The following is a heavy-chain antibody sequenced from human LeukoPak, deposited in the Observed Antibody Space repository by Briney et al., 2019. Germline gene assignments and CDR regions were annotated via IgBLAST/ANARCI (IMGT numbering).Heavy chain of an antibody. CDR3: ARQTLSMVRGIRFWFDP. CDR2: INHSGST. J-gene: IGHJ5*02. CDR1: GGSISSSSYY. D-gene: IGHD3-10*01. Sequence: SETLSLTCTVSGGSISSSSYYWGWIRQPPGKGLEWIGEINHSGSTNYNPSLKSRVTISVDTSKNQFSLKLSSVTAADTAVYYCARQTLSMVRGIRFWFDPWGQGTLVTVSS. V-gene: IGHV4-39*01.